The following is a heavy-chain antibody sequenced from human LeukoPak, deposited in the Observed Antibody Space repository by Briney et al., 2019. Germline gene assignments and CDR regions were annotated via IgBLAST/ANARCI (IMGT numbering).Heavy chain of an antibody. CDR2: IYYSGST. D-gene: IGHD3-10*01. V-gene: IGHV4-61*01. CDR3: ARGYGSGSHYFDY. J-gene: IGHJ4*02. Sequence: ASETLSLTCTVSGGSVSSGSYYWSWIRQPPGKGLEWIGYIYYSGSTNYNPSLKSRVTISVDTSKNQFSLKLSSVTAADTALYYCARGYGSGSHYFDYWGQGSLVTVSS. CDR1: GGSVSSGSYY.